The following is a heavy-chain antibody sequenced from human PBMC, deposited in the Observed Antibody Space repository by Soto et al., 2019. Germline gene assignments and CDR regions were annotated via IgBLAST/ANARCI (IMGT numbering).Heavy chain of an antibody. CDR3: ARHRTPRIAARPFDY. J-gene: IGHJ4*02. D-gene: IGHD6-6*01. CDR1: GGSISSGGYY. V-gene: IGHV4-31*03. CDR2: IYYSGST. Sequence: SETLSLTCTVSGGSISSGGYYWSWIRQHPGKGLEWIGYIYYSGSTYYNPSLKSRVTISVDTSKNQFSLKLSSVTAADTAVYYCARHRTPRIAARPFDYWGQGTLVTVSS.